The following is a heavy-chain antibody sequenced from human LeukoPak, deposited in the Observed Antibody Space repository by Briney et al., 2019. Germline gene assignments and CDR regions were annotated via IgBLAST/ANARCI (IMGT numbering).Heavy chain of an antibody. J-gene: IGHJ4*02. CDR3: ARPYYGSESPFGY. CDR1: GGSISSSSYY. CDR2: IYYSGST. D-gene: IGHD3-10*01. V-gene: IGHV4-39*01. Sequence: PSETLSLTCTVSGGSISSSSYYWGWIRQPPGKGLEWIGSIYYSGSTYYNPSLKSRVTISVDTSKNQFSLKLSSVTAADTAVYYCARPYYGSESPFGYWGQGTLVTVSS.